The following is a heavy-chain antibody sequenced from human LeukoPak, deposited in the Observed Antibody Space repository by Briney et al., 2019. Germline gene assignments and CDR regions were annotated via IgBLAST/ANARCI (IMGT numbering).Heavy chain of an antibody. D-gene: IGHD6-19*01. CDR2: ISGSGGST. Sequence: GGSLRLSCAASGFTFSSYAMSWVRQAPGKGLEWVSGISGSGGSTYYVDSVKGRFTISRDNSKNTLYLQMNSLRAEDTALYYCAKGTYTSGGPGDYWGQGTLVTVSS. V-gene: IGHV3-23*01. CDR1: GFTFSSYA. J-gene: IGHJ4*02. CDR3: AKGTYTSGGPGDY.